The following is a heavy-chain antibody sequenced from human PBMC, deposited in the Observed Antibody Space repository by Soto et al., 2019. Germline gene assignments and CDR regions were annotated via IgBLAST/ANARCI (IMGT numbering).Heavy chain of an antibody. Sequence: ETLSLTCAVSGGSISSSNWWSWVRQPPGKGLEWIGEIYHSGSTNYNPSLKSRVTISVDKSKNQFSLKLSSVTAADTAVYYCARATGGYYYDSSGYYHLPQYYGIDVWGQATTV. CDR1: GGSISSSNW. CDR2: IYHSGST. J-gene: IGHJ6*02. CDR3: ARATGGYYYDSSGYYHLPQYYGIDV. D-gene: IGHD3-22*01. V-gene: IGHV4-4*02.